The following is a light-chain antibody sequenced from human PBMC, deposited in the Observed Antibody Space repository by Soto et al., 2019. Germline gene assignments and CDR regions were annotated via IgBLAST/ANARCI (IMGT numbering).Light chain of an antibody. CDR3: CSYTSSSTPWV. CDR2: GVS. Sequence: QSVLTQPASVSGSPGQSITISCTGTSSDVGGYNYVSWYQQHPGKAPKLMIYGVSDRPSGISNRFSASKSGNTASLTISGPQAEDEADYYCCSYTSSSTPWVFGTGTKVTVL. J-gene: IGLJ1*01. CDR1: SSDVGGYNY. V-gene: IGLV2-14*03.